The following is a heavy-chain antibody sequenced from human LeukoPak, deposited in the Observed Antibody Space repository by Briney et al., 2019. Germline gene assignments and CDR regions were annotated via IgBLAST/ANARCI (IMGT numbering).Heavy chain of an antibody. CDR3: ARSSSVRGYEGLDY. Sequence: GGSLRLSCAASGFTFSSYSMNWVRQAPGKGLEWVSYISNGGSTIYYADSVKGRFTISRDNAKNSLYLQMNSLRAEDTAVYYCARSSSVRGYEGLDYWGQGTLVTVSS. CDR2: ISNGGSTI. J-gene: IGHJ4*02. CDR1: GFTFSSYS. V-gene: IGHV3-48*04. D-gene: IGHD5-12*01.